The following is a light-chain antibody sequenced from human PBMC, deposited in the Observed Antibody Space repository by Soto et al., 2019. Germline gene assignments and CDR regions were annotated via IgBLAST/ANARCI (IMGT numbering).Light chain of an antibody. CDR1: SSDVGGYNS. Sequence: QSVLTQPASVSGSPGQSITISCTGTSSDVGGYNSVSWYQQHPGKAPKLMIYEVSNRPSGVSNRFSGSKSANTASLTISGLQAEDEADYFCSSYTTSTTYVFGTGTKLTVV. CDR3: SSYTTSTTYV. V-gene: IGLV2-14*01. J-gene: IGLJ1*01. CDR2: EVS.